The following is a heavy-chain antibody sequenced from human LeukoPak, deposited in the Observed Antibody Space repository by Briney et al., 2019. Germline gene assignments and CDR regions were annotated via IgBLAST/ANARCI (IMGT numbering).Heavy chain of an antibody. D-gene: IGHD5-18*01. CDR2: IYYSGST. CDR1: GGSISSYY. J-gene: IGHJ4*02. Sequence: SETLSLTCTVSGGSISSYYWSWIRQPPGKGLEWIGYIYYSGSTNYNPSLKSRVTISVDTSKNQFSLKLSSVTAADTAVYYCARGYSYGYRYWGQGTLVTVSS. CDR3: ARGYSYGYRY. V-gene: IGHV4-59*01.